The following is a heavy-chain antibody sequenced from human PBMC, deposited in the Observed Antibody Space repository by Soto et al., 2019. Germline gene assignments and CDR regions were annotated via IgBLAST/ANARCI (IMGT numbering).Heavy chain of an antibody. V-gene: IGHV5-51*01. CDR1: GYSFTSYW. CDR2: IYPGDSDT. Sequence: GVSLRIPWKGSGYSFTSYWSGRVRQIPGKGLEWMGIIYPGDSDTRYSPSFQGQVTISADKSISTAYLQWSSLKASDTAMYYCARRGLDYYYYMDVWGKGTTVTVSS. CDR3: ARRGLDYYYYMDV. J-gene: IGHJ6*03.